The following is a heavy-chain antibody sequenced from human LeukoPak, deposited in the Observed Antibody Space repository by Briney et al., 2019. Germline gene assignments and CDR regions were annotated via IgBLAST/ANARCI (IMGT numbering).Heavy chain of an antibody. CDR1: GFIFSSFA. CDR2: ISYGGSNE. J-gene: IGHJ3*01. CDR3: ARDLGSGWYKKNAFDV. V-gene: IGHV3-30*04. D-gene: IGHD6-19*01. Sequence: GGSLRLSCTASGFIFSSFAMHWVRQAPGKGLEWVATISYGGSNEDYADSVKGRFTISRNTSEKTVSLQMNSLRAEDTAVYYCARDLGSGWYKKNAFDVWGQGAMVTVSS.